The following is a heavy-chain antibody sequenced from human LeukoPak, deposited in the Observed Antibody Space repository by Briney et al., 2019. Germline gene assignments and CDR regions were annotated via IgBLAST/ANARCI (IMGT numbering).Heavy chain of an antibody. J-gene: IGHJ3*02. CDR1: GFIFTNYA. CDR3: ASRTWTGPGYYAFDI. CDR2: EGSAGGT. D-gene: IGHD3/OR15-3a*01. Sequence: PGGSLRLSCAASGFIFTNYAVSWVRQAPGQGLEWVSAEGSAGGTYYADSVKGRFTIYRDNSGNTLSLQMNGLRVEDTAVYYCASRTWTGPGYYAFDIWGQGTMVTVSS. V-gene: IGHV3-23*01.